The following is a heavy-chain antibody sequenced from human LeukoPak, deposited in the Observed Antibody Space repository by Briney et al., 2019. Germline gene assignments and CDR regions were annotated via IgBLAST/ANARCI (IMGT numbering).Heavy chain of an antibody. V-gene: IGHV3-74*01. CDR2: INSDGSST. J-gene: IGHJ3*02. CDR3: AGPNYYDSTGYYEDAFDI. D-gene: IGHD3-22*01. CDR1: GFLFSTYW. Sequence: GGSLRLSCAASGFLFSTYWMHWVRQVPGKGLVWVSRINSDGSSTSYADSVKGRFTIPRDNAKNTLYLQMNSLRAEDTAVYYCAGPNYYDSTGYYEDAFDIWGQGAMFTVSS.